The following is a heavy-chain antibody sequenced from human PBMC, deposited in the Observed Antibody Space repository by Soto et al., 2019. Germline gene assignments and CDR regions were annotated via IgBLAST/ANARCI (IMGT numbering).Heavy chain of an antibody. V-gene: IGHV3-74*01. CDR2: INADGRST. CDR3: AIPSGLTVTGPDY. D-gene: IGHD6-19*01. J-gene: IGHJ4*02. Sequence: GGSLRLSCAASGFSFSRFWLHWVRKAPGKGLVWVSRINADGRSTSYADSVKVRFTISRDNSKNTLYLQMNSLSAEDTAVYYCAIPSGLTVTGPDYWGQGTLVTVSS. CDR1: GFSFSRFW.